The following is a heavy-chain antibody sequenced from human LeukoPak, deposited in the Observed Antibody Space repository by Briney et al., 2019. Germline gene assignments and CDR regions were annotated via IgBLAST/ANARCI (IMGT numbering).Heavy chain of an antibody. CDR1: GFTFSSYS. D-gene: IGHD1-26*01. V-gene: IGHV3-23*01. Sequence: QPGGSLRLSCAASGFTFSSYSMNWVRQAPGKGLEWVSAISGSGGSTYYADSVKGRFTISRDNSKNTLYLQMNSLRAEDTAVYYCAKGPSASYYYYGMDVWGQGTTVTVSS. CDR2: ISGSGGST. CDR3: AKGPSASYYYYGMDV. J-gene: IGHJ6*02.